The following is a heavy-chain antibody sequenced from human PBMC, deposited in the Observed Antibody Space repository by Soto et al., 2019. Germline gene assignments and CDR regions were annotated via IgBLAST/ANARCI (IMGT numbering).Heavy chain of an antibody. CDR1: GYTFTSYG. D-gene: IGHD2-2*01. V-gene: IGHV1-18*01. CDR2: ISAYNGNT. J-gene: IGHJ6*03. CDR3: ARVPDQLLRLDFYMDV. Sequence: ASVKVSCKASGYTFTSYGISWVRQAPGQGLEWMGWISAYNGNTNYAQKLQGRVTMTTDTSTSTAYMELRSLRSDDTAVYYCARVPDQLLRLDFYMDVWGKGTTVTVSS.